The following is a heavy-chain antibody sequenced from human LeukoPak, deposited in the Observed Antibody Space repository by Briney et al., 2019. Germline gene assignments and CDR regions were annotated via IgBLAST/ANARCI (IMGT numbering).Heavy chain of an antibody. CDR2: IYYYTEST. D-gene: IGHD3-22*01. CDR3: AREGSSGSHFDY. Sequence: SETLSLTCTVSGVSINIGGCYWSWLRQSPGKGLEWIGNIYYYTESTSYNPSLKSRVTISVDTSKNQFSLKLSSVTAADTAVYYCAREGSSGSHFDYWGQGTLVTVSS. V-gene: IGHV4-30-2*06. J-gene: IGHJ4*02. CDR1: GVSINIGGCY.